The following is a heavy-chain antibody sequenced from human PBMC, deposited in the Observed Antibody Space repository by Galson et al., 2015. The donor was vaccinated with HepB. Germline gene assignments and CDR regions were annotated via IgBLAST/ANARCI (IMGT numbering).Heavy chain of an antibody. CDR2: IYYSGST. V-gene: IGHV4-39*01. CDR3: ARHLRRWWLPKLKMDAFDI. Sequence: ETLSLTCTVSGGSISSSSYYWGWIRQPPGKGLEWIGSIYYSGSTYYNPSLKSRVTISVDTSKNQFSLKLSSVTAADTAVYYCARHLRRWWLPKLKMDAFDIWGQGTMVTVSS. CDR1: GGSISSSSYY. D-gene: IGHD4-23*01. J-gene: IGHJ3*02.